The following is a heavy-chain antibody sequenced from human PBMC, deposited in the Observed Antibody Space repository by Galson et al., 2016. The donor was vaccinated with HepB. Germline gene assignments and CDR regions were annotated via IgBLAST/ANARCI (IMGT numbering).Heavy chain of an antibody. CDR1: GFAVSDNY. CDR3: ARGHCSGDTCHSTWFDP. CDR2: VYTSGTT. D-gene: IGHD2-15*01. V-gene: IGHV3-53*01. J-gene: IGHJ5*02. Sequence: SLRLSCAPSGFAVSDNYISWLRQAPGKGLEWVSVVYTSGTTYYADAVKGRFTISRDSSQHTVFLHMNSLRAEDTAMYFCARGHCSGDTCHSTWFDPWGPGTRVTVSA.